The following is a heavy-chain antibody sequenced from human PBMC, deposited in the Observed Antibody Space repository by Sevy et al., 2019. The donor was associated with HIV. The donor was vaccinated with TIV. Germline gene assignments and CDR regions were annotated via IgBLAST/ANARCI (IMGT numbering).Heavy chain of an antibody. V-gene: IGHV3-49*03. CDR2: IRSKDYGGTT. Sequence: GGSLRLSCTTSAFTFGDFAMSWFRQAPGKGLEWVGFIRSKDYGGTTEYAASVKGRFTISRDDSKNIAYMQMNSLKTEDTAVYFCTRDGGGGNILASYYYYDMDVWGQGTTVTVSS. CDR3: TRDGGGGNILASYYYYDMDV. CDR1: AFTFGDFA. J-gene: IGHJ6*02. D-gene: IGHD2-21*01.